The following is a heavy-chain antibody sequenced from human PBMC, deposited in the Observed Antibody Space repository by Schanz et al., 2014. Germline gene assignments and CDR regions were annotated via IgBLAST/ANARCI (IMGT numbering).Heavy chain of an antibody. V-gene: IGHV3-30*19. CDR1: GFTFSSYG. J-gene: IGHJ4*02. D-gene: IGHD5-18*01. Sequence: VQLVESGGGLVQPGGSLRLSCAASGFTFSSYGMHWVRQAPGKGLEWVAVISYGGSDKYYTDSVKGHFTISRDDSKNTLYLQMNSLRADDTAIYYCAKGLSDTAMVKIDFWGQGTLVTVSS. CDR2: ISYGGSDK. CDR3: AKGLSDTAMVKIDF.